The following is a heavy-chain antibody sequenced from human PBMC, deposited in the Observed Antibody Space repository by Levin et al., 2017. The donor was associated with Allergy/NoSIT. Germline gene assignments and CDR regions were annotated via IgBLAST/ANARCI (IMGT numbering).Heavy chain of an antibody. D-gene: IGHD3-22*01. CDR2: INPNSGGT. V-gene: IGHV1-2*06. CDR3: ANNYYYDSSGSYWYFDL. CDR1: GYTFTGYY. J-gene: IGHJ2*01. Sequence: ASVKVSCKASGYTFTGYYMHWVRQAPGQGLEWMGRINPNSGGTNYAQKFQGRVTMTRDTSISTAYMELSRLRSDDTAVYYCANNYYYDSSGSYWYFDLWGRGTLVTVSS.